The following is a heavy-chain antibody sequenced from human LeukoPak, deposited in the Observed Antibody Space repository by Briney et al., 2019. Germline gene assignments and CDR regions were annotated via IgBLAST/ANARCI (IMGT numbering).Heavy chain of an antibody. V-gene: IGHV4-59*01. CDR1: GGSFSGYY. J-gene: IGHJ5*02. CDR2: IHYTGST. Sequence: SETLSLTCAVYGGSFSGYYWSWIRQPPGKGLECIGYIHYTGSTNYNPSLKSRVTISVDTSKSQFSLKLSSVTAADTAVYYCARGRKGRRDWFDPWGQGTLVTVSS. CDR3: ARGRKGRRDWFDP. D-gene: IGHD3-10*01.